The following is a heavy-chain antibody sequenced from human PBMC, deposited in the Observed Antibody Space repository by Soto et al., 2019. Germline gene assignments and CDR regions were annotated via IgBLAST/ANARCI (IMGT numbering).Heavy chain of an antibody. D-gene: IGHD3-10*01. Sequence: QVQLVQSGAEVKKPGSSVKLSCKASGGSFMSQAISWVRQAPGQGPEWMGGIIPFSGAVTYTQRFQGRLTLTADEPMRTAYMELSSLRSEDTAVYCCARGSYDSYAGFFGMDVWGQGTTVTVS. CDR3: ARGSYDSYAGFFGMDV. CDR1: GGSFMSQA. J-gene: IGHJ6*02. CDR2: IIPFSGAV. V-gene: IGHV1-69*01.